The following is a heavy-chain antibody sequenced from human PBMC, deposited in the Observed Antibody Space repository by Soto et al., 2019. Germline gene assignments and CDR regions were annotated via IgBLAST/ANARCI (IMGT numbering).Heavy chain of an antibody. J-gene: IGHJ6*02. D-gene: IGHD1-26*01. CDR1: AGTISSSSYY. Sequence: SDTQSLTCTSSAGTISSSSYYRGWILHPPGKGLEWIRSISYSGSTYYHTSLNSRVTISLDTSKNQFSLKLSSVTAADTAVYYCARQGLSIVGATGEANYYYGMDVWGQGTTVS. V-gene: IGHV4-39*01. CDR3: ARQGLSIVGATGEANYYYGMDV. CDR2: ISYSGST.